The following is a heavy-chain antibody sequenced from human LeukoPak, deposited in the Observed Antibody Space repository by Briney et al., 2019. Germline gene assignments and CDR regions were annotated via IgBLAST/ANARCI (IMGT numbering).Heavy chain of an antibody. CDR1: GYTFTSYY. J-gene: IGHJ4*02. CDR3: ATGRPGYTSSWYVY. V-gene: IGHV1-46*01. CDR2: INPSGGST. D-gene: IGHD6-13*01. Sequence: ASVKVSCKASGYTFTSYYMHWVRQAPGQGLEWMGIINPSGGSTSYAQKFQGRVTMTRDTSINTAYMELTSLRFDDTAVYYCATGRPGYTSSWYVYWGQGTLVTVSS.